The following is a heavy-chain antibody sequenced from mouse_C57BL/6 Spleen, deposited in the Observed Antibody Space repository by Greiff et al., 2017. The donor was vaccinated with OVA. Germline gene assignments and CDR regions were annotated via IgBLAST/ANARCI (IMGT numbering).Heavy chain of an antibody. J-gene: IGHJ2*01. CDR1: GYTFTSYW. CDR2: IDPSDSET. CDR3: ARKYYGSSYKDYFDY. Sequence: QVQLQQPGAELVRPGSSVKLSCKASGYTFTSYWMHWVKHRPIQGLEWIGNIDPSDSETHYNQKFKDKATLTVDKSSSTAYMQLSSLTSEDSAVYYCARKYYGSSYKDYFDYWGQGTTLTVSS. V-gene: IGHV1-52*01. D-gene: IGHD1-1*01.